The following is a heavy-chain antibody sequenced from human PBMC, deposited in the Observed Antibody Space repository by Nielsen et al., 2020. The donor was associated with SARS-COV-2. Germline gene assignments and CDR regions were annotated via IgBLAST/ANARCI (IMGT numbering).Heavy chain of an antibody. CDR3: ARSVRYYDSSGNFHPVRMDV. D-gene: IGHD3-22*01. Sequence: GESLKISCAASGFTFSSYSMNWVRQAPGKGLEWVSYISSGSTTTYYADSVKGRFTISRDNAKNSLYLQMNSLRAEDTAVYYCARSVRYYDSSGNFHPVRMDVWGQGTTVTVSS. CDR1: GFTFSSYS. CDR2: ISSGSTTT. J-gene: IGHJ6*02. V-gene: IGHV3-48*01.